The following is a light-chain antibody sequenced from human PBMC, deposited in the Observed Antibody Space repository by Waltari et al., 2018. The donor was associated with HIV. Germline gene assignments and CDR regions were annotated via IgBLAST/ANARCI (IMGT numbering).Light chain of an antibody. J-gene: IGKJ4*01. Sequence: EIVLTQSPGTLSVSSGERATLSCRASQSVNSNFLAWYQQRRGQAPRLLIFGASNRATGVPDRFSGSGSGTDFTLTISSLEPEDFAVYYCQQRSYWRRALTFGGGTKVEIK. CDR1: QSVNSNF. V-gene: IGKV3D-20*02. CDR3: QQRSYWRRALT. CDR2: GAS.